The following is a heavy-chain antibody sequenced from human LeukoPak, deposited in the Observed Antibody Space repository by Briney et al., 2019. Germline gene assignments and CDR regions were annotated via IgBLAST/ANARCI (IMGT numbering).Heavy chain of an antibody. V-gene: IGHV4-34*01. Sequence: SETLSLTCAVYGGSFSGYYWSWIRQPPGKGLEWIGEINHSGSTNYNPSLKSRVTISVDTSKNQFSLKLSSVTAADTAVYYCAVYGSGSSSYFDYWGQGTLVTVSS. D-gene: IGHD3-10*01. J-gene: IGHJ4*02. CDR1: GGSFSGYY. CDR3: AVYGSGSSSYFDY. CDR2: INHSGST.